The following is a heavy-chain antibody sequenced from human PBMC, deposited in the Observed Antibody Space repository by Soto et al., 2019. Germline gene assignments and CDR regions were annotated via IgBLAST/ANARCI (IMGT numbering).Heavy chain of an antibody. D-gene: IGHD3-22*01. V-gene: IGHV3-21*01. CDR1: GFAFDNNS. CDR2: ISSSSSYT. J-gene: IGHJ3*02. CDR3: ARMKRLHYDGSGYVRPDGFDI. Sequence: GGSLRLSCAASGFAFDNNSMNWVRQAPGKGLEWVSSISSSSSYTYYADSVKGRFTIYRDNAKNSLYLQMNSLRAEDTAVYYCARMKRLHYDGSGYVRPDGFDIWGQGTMVTVSS.